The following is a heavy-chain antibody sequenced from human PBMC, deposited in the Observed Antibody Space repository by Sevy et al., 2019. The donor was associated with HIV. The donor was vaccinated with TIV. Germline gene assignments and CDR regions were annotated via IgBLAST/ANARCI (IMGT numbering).Heavy chain of an antibody. CDR3: AGERSILRWYLRAYWYFDL. J-gene: IGHJ2*01. CDR1: GYTFTSYG. V-gene: IGHV1-18*04. CDR2: ISAYNGNT. Sequence: ASVKVSCKASGYTFTSYGISWVRQAPGQGLEWMGWISAYNGNTNYAQKLQGRVTMTTDTSTSTAYMELRSLRSDDTAVYYCAGERSILRWYLRAYWYFDLWGRGTLVTVSS. D-gene: IGHD4-17*01.